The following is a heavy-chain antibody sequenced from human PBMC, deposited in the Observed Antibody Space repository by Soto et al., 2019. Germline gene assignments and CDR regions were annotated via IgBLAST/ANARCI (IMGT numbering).Heavy chain of an antibody. J-gene: IGHJ4*02. CDR2: FDPEDGET. CDR1: AYTLTELS. V-gene: IGHV1-24*01. Sequence: GASVKVSCKVSAYTLTELSMHWVRQAPGKGLEWMGGFDPEDGETIYAQKFQGRVTMTKDTSTDTAYMELSSLTSEDTAVYYCATDWTVPAAMDCWGQGTLVTVSS. CDR3: ATDWTVPAAMDC. D-gene: IGHD2-2*01.